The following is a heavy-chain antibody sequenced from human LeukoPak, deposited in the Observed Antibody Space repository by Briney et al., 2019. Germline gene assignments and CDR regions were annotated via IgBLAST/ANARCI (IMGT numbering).Heavy chain of an antibody. CDR2: INAGEDRA. D-gene: IGHD3-22*01. CDR1: GFTFSDYW. CDR3: ARDHYYDSDWFDP. Sequence: PGGSLRLSCAASGFTFSDYWMHWVRQAPGKGLVWVSHINAGEDRAAYADSVKGRFTISRDNSKNTLYLQMNSLRAEDTAVYYCARDHYYDSDWFDPWGQGTLVTVSS. V-gene: IGHV3-74*01. J-gene: IGHJ5*02.